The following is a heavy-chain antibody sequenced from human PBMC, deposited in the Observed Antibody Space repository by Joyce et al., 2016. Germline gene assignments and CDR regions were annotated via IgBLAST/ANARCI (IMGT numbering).Heavy chain of an antibody. CDR2: IYHRGNT. V-gene: IGHV4-30-2*01. CDR3: ARAPRGPGYFDS. CDR1: GDSFTTGGYA. J-gene: IGHJ4*02. D-gene: IGHD3-10*01. Sequence: QLLLQESGPGLVKTSQTLSLTCAVSGDSFTTGGYAWNWIRQPPGKGLGWIGDIYHRGNTHFTPSLQSRVTISVDRSKSQFSLKLSSVTAADTAVYYCARAPRGPGYFDSWGQGTLVTVSS.